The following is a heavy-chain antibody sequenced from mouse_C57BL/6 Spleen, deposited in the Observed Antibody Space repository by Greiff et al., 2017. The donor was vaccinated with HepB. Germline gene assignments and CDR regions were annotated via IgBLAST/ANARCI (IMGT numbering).Heavy chain of an antibody. CDR3: ARTGISQYFDY. Sequence: QVQLQQPGAELVKPGASVKLSCKASGYTFTSYWMQWVKQRPGQGLEWIGEIDPSDSYTNYNQKFKGKATLTVDTSSSTAYMQLSSLTSEDSAVYYCARTGISQYFDYWGQGTTLTVSS. J-gene: IGHJ2*01. CDR1: GYTFTSYW. V-gene: IGHV1-50*01. CDR2: IDPSDSYT.